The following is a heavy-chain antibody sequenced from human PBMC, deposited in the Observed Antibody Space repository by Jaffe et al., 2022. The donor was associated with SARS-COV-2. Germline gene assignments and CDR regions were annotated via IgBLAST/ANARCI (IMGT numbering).Heavy chain of an antibody. CDR1: GFTFSSYW. V-gene: IGHV3-7*01. D-gene: IGHD2-2*02. Sequence: EVQLVESGGGLVQPGGSLRLSCAASGFTFSSYWMSWVRQAPGKGLEWVANIKQDGSEKYYVDSVKGRFTISRDNAKNSLYLQMNSLRAEDTAVYYCARDGGIVVVPAAILGHSYLFDYWGQGTLVTVSS. J-gene: IGHJ4*02. CDR2: IKQDGSEK. CDR3: ARDGGIVVVPAAILGHSYLFDY.